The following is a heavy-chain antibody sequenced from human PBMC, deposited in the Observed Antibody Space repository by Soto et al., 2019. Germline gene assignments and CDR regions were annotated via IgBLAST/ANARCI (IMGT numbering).Heavy chain of an antibody. V-gene: IGHV1-18*04. CDR2: ISAYNGNT. J-gene: IGHJ6*02. CDR1: GYTFTSYG. CDR3: ARDSCSSTSCYNSPPRSGDYYYGMDV. Sequence: ASVKVSCKASGYTFTSYGISWVRQAPGQGLEWMGWISAYNGNTNYAQKLQGRVTMTTDTSTSTAYMALRSLRSDDTAVYYCARDSCSSTSCYNSPPRSGDYYYGMDVWGQGTTVTVSS. D-gene: IGHD2-2*02.